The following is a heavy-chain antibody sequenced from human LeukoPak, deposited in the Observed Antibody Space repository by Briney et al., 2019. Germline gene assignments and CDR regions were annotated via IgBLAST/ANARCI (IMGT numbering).Heavy chain of an antibody. CDR2: IYSSGNT. V-gene: IGHV4-31*11. CDR1: RDSLYIGGFY. D-gene: IGHD1-26*01. J-gene: IGHJ4*02. Sequence: SETLSLTCAVPRDSLYIGGFYLNWIRQHPGTGLEWIGFIYSSGNTFYSPSLKSRVTISVDTSKNQFSLKLSSVTAADTAVYYCARHWDIVGATRSPFDYWGQGTLVTVSS. CDR3: ARHWDIVGATRSPFDY.